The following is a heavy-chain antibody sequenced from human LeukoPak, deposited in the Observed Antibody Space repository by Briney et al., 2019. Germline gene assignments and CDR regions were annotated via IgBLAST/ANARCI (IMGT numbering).Heavy chain of an antibody. V-gene: IGHV3-30*18. CDR2: ISYDGTDK. Sequence: GGSLRLSCAASGFTFNTFGMHWVRQAPGKGLEWVADISYDGTDKYYADSLKGRFTISRDNSKNTLYLQMNSLRAEDTAVYYCAKGQTTVTPFDYWGQGTLVTVSS. J-gene: IGHJ4*02. CDR3: AKGQTTVTPFDY. CDR1: GFTFNTFG. D-gene: IGHD4-17*01.